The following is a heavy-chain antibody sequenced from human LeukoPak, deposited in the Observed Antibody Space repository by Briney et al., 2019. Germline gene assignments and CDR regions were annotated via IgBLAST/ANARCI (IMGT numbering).Heavy chain of an antibody. CDR1: GFTFSSYA. V-gene: IGHV3-23*01. J-gene: IGHJ4*02. D-gene: IGHD3-10*01. CDR2: ISGSGGST. CDR3: AKAAHVGYYYGSGSYHYFDY. Sequence: GGSLRLSCAASGFTFSSYAMSWVRQAPGKGLEWVSAISGSGGSTYYADSVKGRFTISRDNSKNTLYLQMNSLRAEDTAVYYCAKAAHVGYYYGSGSYHYFDYWGQGTLVTVSS.